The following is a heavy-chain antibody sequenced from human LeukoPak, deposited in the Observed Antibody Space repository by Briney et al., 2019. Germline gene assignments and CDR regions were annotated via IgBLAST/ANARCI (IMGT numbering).Heavy chain of an antibody. CDR3: AREITGLDY. CDR2: IYYSVNT. J-gene: IGHJ4*02. V-gene: IGHV4-59*12. CDR1: GGSIIGYY. D-gene: IGHD3-16*01. Sequence: PSETLSHTCTVSGGSIIGYYWSCIRPPPRKGLGRIGYIYYSVNTNYTPSLQSRVTISVDTSKNQFSLKLTCVTAADTAVYYCAREITGLDYCGQGTLVTVSS.